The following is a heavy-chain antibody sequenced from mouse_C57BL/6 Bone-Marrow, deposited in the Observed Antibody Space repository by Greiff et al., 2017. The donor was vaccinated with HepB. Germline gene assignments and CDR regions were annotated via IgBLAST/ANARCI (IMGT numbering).Heavy chain of an antibody. CDR2: IDPETGGT. J-gene: IGHJ2*01. CDR3: TRWLLGFDY. D-gene: IGHD2-3*01. V-gene: IGHV1-15*01. Sequence: VQLQQSGAELVRPGASVTLSCKASGYTFTDYEMHWVKQTPVHGLEWIGAIDPETGGTAYNQKFKGKAILTADKSSSTAYMELRSLTSEDSAVYYCTRWLLGFDYWGQGTTLTVSS. CDR1: GYTFTDYE.